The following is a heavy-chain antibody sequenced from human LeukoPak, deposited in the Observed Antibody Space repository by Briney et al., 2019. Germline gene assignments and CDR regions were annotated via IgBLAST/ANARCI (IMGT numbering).Heavy chain of an antibody. V-gene: IGHV4-59*08. CDR1: GGSISSYY. Sequence: PSETLSLTCTVSGGSISSYYWSWIRQPPGKGLEWIGYIYYSGSTDYNPSLKSRVTISVDTSKNQFSLKLSSVTAADKAVYYCARRRCSSTSCYPDYWGQGTLVTVSS. J-gene: IGHJ4*02. CDR3: ARRRCSSTSCYPDY. D-gene: IGHD2-2*01. CDR2: IYYSGST.